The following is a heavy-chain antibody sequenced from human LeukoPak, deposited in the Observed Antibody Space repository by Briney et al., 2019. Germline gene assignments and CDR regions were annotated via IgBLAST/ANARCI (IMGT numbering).Heavy chain of an antibody. Sequence: GGSLRLSCAASGFTFSTYTMNWVRQPPGKGLEWVSNIATSSSTIYYADSVKGRFTTSRDNAKNSLYLQMNSLRADDTAVYYCARFAAGGSYYYYMDVWGKGTTVTVSS. D-gene: IGHD6-25*01. CDR3: ARFAAGGSYYYYMDV. J-gene: IGHJ6*03. CDR2: IATSSSTI. V-gene: IGHV3-48*01. CDR1: GFTFSTYT.